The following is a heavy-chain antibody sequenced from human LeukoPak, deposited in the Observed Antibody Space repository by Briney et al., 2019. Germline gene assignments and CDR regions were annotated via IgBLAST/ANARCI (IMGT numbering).Heavy chain of an antibody. Sequence: SVKVSCKASGGTFSSYAISWVRQAPGQGLEWMGRIIPILGIANYAQKFQGRVTITADKSTSTAYMELSSLRSEGTAVYYCARVHSSSSSPGXNYYYXXGMDVWGQGTTVTVSS. V-gene: IGHV1-69*04. CDR3: ARVHSSSSSPGXNYYYXXGMDV. CDR1: GGTFSSYA. CDR2: IIPILGIA. D-gene: IGHD6-6*01. J-gene: IGHJ6*02.